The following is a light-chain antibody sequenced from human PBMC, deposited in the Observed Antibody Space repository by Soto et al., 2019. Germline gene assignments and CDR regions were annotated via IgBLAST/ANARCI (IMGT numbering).Light chain of an antibody. Sequence: EIVMTQSPATLSVSPGERATLSCRASQSVSSNLAWYQQKPGQAPRLLIYGASTRATVIPARFSGSGSGTEFTLTISSLQSEDFAVYYCQQYNNWPSGYTFGQGTKLAIK. CDR1: QSVSSN. V-gene: IGKV3-15*01. J-gene: IGKJ2*01. CDR3: QQYNNWPSGYT. CDR2: GAS.